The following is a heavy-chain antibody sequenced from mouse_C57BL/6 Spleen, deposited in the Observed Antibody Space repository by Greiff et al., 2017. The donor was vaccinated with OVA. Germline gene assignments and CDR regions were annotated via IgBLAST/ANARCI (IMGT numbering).Heavy chain of an antibody. Sequence: EVKLVESGGGLVQPGGSMKLSCVASGFTFSNYWMNWVRQSPEKGLEWVAQIRLKSDNYATHYAESVKGRFTISRDDSKSSVYLQMNNLRAEDTGIYYCTVYYYGSSSRAMDYWGQGTSVTVSS. CDR1: GFTFSNYW. CDR2: IRLKSDNYAT. D-gene: IGHD1-1*01. V-gene: IGHV6-3*01. J-gene: IGHJ4*01. CDR3: TVYYYGSSSRAMDY.